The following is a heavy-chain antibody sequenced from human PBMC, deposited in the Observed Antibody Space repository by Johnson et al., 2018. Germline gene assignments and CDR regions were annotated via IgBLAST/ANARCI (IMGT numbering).Heavy chain of an antibody. CDR2: ISGGGGRT. D-gene: IGHD1-14*01. Sequence: VQLVQSGGGLVQPGGSLRLSCAASGLTFSSYAMSWVRQAPGKGLGWVATISGGGGRTYYADSVKGRFTISRDNSKNTLSLQMVSLRAEDTAIYYCAQDQHTTWVAYFQHWGQGTLVTVSS. CDR3: AQDQHTTWVAYFQH. CDR1: GLTFSSYA. V-gene: IGHV3-23*04. J-gene: IGHJ1*01.